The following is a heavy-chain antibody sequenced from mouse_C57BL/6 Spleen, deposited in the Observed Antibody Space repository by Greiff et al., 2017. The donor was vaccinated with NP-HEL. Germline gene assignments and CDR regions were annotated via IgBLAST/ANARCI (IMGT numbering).Heavy chain of an antibody. J-gene: IGHJ3*01. Sequence: VQLQQPGAELVMPGASVKLSCKASGYTFTSYWMHWVKQRPGQGLEWIGEIDPSDSYTNYNQKFKGKSTLTVDKSSSTAYMQLSSLTSEDSAGYYCARRGFAYWGQGTLVTVSA. CDR3: ARRGFAY. CDR1: GYTFTSYW. CDR2: IDPSDSYT. V-gene: IGHV1-69*01.